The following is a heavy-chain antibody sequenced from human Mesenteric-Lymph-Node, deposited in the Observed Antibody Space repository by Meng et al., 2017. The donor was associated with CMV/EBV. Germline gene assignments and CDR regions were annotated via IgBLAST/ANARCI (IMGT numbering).Heavy chain of an antibody. CDR2: IYSGGST. Sequence: GESLKISCAASGFSVSSDYMAWVRQAQGKGPEWVSIIYSGGSTIYADSVKGRFSISRDNSNNTLYLLMSSLRPEDTALYYCAKGATPVGSGAMDVWGRGTTVTVSS. V-gene: IGHV3-53*01. CDR1: GFSVSSDY. CDR3: AKGATPVGSGAMDV. D-gene: IGHD4-23*01. J-gene: IGHJ6*02.